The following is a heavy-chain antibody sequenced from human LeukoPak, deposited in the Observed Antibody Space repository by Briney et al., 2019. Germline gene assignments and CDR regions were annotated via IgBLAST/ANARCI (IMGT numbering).Heavy chain of an antibody. V-gene: IGHV3-21*01. CDR2: ITSSNNYI. D-gene: IGHD2/OR15-2a*01. CDR3: AKGEFGDYYYFYMDV. Sequence: PGGSLRLSCAASGFTFSSYSMNWVRQTPGKGLEWVSSITSSNNYIYYGDSVKGRFTISRDDAKNSLFLQMNSLRAEDTATYYCAKGEFGDYYYFYMDVWGKGTTVTVSS. J-gene: IGHJ6*03. CDR1: GFTFSSYS.